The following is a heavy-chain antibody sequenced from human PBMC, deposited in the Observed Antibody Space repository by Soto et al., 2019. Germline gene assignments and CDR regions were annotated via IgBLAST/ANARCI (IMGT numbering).Heavy chain of an antibody. V-gene: IGHV6-1*01. CDR1: GDSVSSNSAS. Sequence: PLRSLSLTCAISGDSVSSNSASWDWIRQPPSRGLEWLGRTYFRSKWYNESADSVISRITINSDTSRNQFSLQLNSVTPEDTAVYYCVKDGGYVGCLDPWGQGTLVTVSS. D-gene: IGHD2-2*01. J-gene: IGHJ5*02. CDR2: TYFRSKWYN. CDR3: VKDGGYVGCLDP.